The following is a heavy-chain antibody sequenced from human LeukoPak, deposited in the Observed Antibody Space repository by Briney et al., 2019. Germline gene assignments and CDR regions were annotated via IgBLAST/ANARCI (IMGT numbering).Heavy chain of an antibody. CDR2: MFHSGST. CDR3: ARSLYSSGGWYFDY. V-gene: IGHV4-38-2*02. CDR1: GYSISSGYY. Sequence: PSETLSLTCTLSGYSISSGYYWGWIRQPPGKGLEWIASMFHSGSTYYNPSLKSRVTISIDTSQNQFSLKLTSASAADTAVYFCARSLYSSGGWYFDYWSQGTPVTVSS. D-gene: IGHD5-18*01. J-gene: IGHJ4*02.